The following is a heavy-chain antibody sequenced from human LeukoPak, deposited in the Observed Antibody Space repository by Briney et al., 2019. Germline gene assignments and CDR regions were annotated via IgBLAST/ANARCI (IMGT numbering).Heavy chain of an antibody. J-gene: IGHJ4*02. V-gene: IGHV3-7*01. Sequence: PGGSLRLSCAASGFTFSSYAMSWVRQAPGKGLEWVANIKQDGSEKYYVDSVKGRFTISRDNAKNSLYLQMNSLRAEDTAVYYCATEAAAGSFDYWGQGTLVTVSS. D-gene: IGHD6-13*01. CDR1: GFTFSSYA. CDR2: IKQDGSEK. CDR3: ATEAAAGSFDY.